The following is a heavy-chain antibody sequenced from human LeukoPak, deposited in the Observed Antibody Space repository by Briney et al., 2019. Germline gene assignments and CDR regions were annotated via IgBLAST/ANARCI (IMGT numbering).Heavy chain of an antibody. CDR2: IIPILGIA. CDR1: GGTFSSYT. D-gene: IGHD2-15*01. CDR3: ARVVVVAATGFPYYFDY. Sequence: SVKVSCKASGGTFSSYTISWVRQAPGQGLEWMGRIIPILGIANYAQKLQGRVTMTTDTSTSTAYMELGSLRSDDTAVYYCARVVVVAATGFPYYFDYWGQGTPVTVSS. V-gene: IGHV1-69*02. J-gene: IGHJ4*02.